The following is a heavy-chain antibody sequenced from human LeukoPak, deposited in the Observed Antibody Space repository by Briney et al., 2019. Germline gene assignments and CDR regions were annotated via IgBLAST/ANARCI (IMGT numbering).Heavy chain of an antibody. CDR2: VHSNGNT. V-gene: IGHV4-4*08. CDR1: GGSFTTYS. CDR3: ARRIQLWSYWHFDL. D-gene: IGHD5-18*01. Sequence: SETLSLTCTVSGGSFTTYSWSWIRQPPGKGLDWIGDVHSNGNTNYNPSLKNRVTMSIDTSRNQFSLTLTSVTAADTAIFSRARRIQLWSYWHFDLWGRGTLVTVSS. J-gene: IGHJ2*01.